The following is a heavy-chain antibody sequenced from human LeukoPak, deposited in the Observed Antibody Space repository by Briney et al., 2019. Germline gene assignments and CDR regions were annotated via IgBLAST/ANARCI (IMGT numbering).Heavy chain of an antibody. CDR1: GFTFSSYS. D-gene: IGHD1-26*01. Sequence: GGSLRLSCAASGFTFSSYSMNWVRQAPGKGLERVSSISSSSSYISYADSGKGRFTISRDNDKNSLYLQMNSLRAEDSDVYYCARDLSGRCGAGYYYYMDVWGKGTTVTVSS. CDR2: ISSSSSYI. J-gene: IGHJ6*03. V-gene: IGHV3-21*01. CDR3: ARDLSGRCGAGYYYYMDV.